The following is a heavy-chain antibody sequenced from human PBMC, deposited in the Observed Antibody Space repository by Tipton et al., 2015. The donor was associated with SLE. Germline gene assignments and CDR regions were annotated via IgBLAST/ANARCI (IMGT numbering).Heavy chain of an antibody. CDR3: ARLGYCSADICYTGIEH. CDR2: IHFSGSATT. Sequence: GLVKPSETLSLTCTVSGGSIGSSSYYWSWVRQSPGKGLEWIGFIHFSGSATTNYNPSLERRLTISMGPSGDQFSLEMRSVTAADTAVYYCARLGYCSADICYTGIEHWGQGILVTVSS. D-gene: IGHD2-15*01. J-gene: IGHJ1*01. CDR1: GGSIGSSSYY. V-gene: IGHV4-61*05.